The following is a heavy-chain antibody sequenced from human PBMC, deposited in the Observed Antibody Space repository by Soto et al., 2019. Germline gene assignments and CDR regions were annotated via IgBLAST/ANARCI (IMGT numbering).Heavy chain of an antibody. Sequence: GGSLRLSCEASGFTFRSYGMHWVRQAAGKGLEWVAVIWYDGSEKSYVDSVKGRFTISRDNSKNTLYLQMDSLRSEDTAVYYCARATYYDLNYINYWGQGTLVTAPQ. CDR3: ARATYYDLNYINY. CDR2: IWYDGSEK. CDR1: GFTFRSYG. V-gene: IGHV3-33*01. J-gene: IGHJ1*01. D-gene: IGHD3-3*01.